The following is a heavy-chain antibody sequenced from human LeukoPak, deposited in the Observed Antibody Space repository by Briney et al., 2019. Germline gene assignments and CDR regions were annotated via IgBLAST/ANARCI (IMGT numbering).Heavy chain of an antibody. J-gene: IGHJ6*02. CDR2: ISSSSSTI. D-gene: IGHD5-18*01. CDR3: AREILVTNYYYGMDV. CDR1: GFTFSSYS. V-gene: IGHV3-48*04. Sequence: GGSLRLSCAASGFTFSSYSMNWVRQAPGKGLEWVSYISSSSSTIYYADSVKGRFTISRDNAKNSLYLQMNSLRAEDTAVYYCAREILVTNYYYGMDVWGQGTTVTVSS.